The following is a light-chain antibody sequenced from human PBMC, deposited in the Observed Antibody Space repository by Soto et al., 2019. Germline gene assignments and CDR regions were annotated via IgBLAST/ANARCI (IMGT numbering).Light chain of an antibody. CDR1: ESVSSSY. Sequence: EIVLTQSPGTLCLSPGDGASLSCRASESVSSSYLAWYQQRPGQAPRLLIYSASTRAIGIPDRFSGSGSVTDFTLTISRLEPEDFAVYYCQQCGASPCTFGPGTKLEIK. J-gene: IGKJ2*02. CDR2: SAS. CDR3: QQCGASPCT. V-gene: IGKV3-20*01.